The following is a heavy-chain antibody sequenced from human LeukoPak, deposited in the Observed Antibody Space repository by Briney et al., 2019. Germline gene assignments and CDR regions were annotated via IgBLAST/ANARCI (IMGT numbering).Heavy chain of an antibody. J-gene: IGHJ3*01. CDR2: IYRSGSA. V-gene: IGHV4-38-2*01. CDR1: GYSINTGHY. CDR3: ARHYLQPGAFDV. Sequence: SETLSLTCAVSGYSINTGHYWGWIRQPPGKGLEWIGSIYRSGSAYYNPPLESRVTVSVDTSKNQFSLRLTSVTAADTAVYFCARHYLQPGAFDVWGQGTLVTVSS. D-gene: IGHD3-10*01.